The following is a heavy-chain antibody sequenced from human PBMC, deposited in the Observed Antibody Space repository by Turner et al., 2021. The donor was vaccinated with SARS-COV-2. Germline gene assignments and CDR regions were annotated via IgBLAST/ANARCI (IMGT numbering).Heavy chain of an antibody. CDR1: GGAISTYY. V-gene: IGHV4-59*08. CDR3: ARHRYGSSTDCFDP. J-gene: IGHJ5*02. D-gene: IGHD6-6*01. Sequence: QVQLQESGPGLVKPSETLSLTCTVSGGAISTYYWSWIRQPPGKGLEWIGYIAYSGSTNYNPSLKIRVTMSLDTSKNQFSLKLSSVTATDTAVYYCARHRYGSSTDCFDPWGQGTLVTVSS. CDR2: IAYSGST.